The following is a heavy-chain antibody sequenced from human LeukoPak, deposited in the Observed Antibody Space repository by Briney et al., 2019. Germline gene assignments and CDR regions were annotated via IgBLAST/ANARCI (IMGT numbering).Heavy chain of an antibody. CDR3: ARVGGYYYY. CDR1: GGSISSSNW. V-gene: IGHV4-4*02. J-gene: IGHJ4*02. CDR2: IYHSGST. Sequence: SETLSHTCAASGGSISSSNWWRCVRQPPEKGLEWIGEIYHSGSTNYNPSLKSRVTISVDKSKNQFSLKLSSVTAADTAVYYCARVGGYYYYWGQGTLVTVSS.